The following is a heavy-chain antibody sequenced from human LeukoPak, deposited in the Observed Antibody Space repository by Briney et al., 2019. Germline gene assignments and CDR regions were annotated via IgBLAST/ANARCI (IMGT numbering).Heavy chain of an antibody. CDR1: GDSISSYY. D-gene: IGHD5-18*01. Sequence: PSETLSLTCTVSGDSISSYYWSWIRQPPGKGLEWIGYIYYTGSTKYNPSLKSRVTISLDTSKKQFSLKLNSVTAADTAVYSCARTRRGYTYGFRSRELLKAFDIWGQGTVVTVSS. V-gene: IGHV4-59*01. CDR3: ARTRRGYTYGFRSRELLKAFDI. CDR2: IYYTGST. J-gene: IGHJ3*02.